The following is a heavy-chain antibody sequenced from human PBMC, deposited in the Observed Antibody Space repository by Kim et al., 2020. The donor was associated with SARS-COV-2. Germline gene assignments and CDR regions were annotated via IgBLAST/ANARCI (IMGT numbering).Heavy chain of an antibody. CDR1: GFTLSNYW. Sequence: GGSLRLSCASSGFTLSNYWMSWVRQAPGKGLEWVANIKQDGSEKNYVDSMRGRVTISRDNAKNSLYLQMNSLRVEDTAVYYCARAKFPDWGNYTLDYLS. J-gene: IGHJ4*01. CDR3: ARAKFPDWGNYTLDY. V-gene: IGHV3-7*01. D-gene: IGHD3-16*01. CDR2: IKQDGSEK.